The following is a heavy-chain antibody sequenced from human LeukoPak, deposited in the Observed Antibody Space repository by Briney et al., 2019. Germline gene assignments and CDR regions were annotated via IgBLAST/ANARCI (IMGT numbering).Heavy chain of an antibody. D-gene: IGHD3-16*01. CDR1: GFTFSSYC. J-gene: IGHJ5*01. CDR3: GRGRYVASVDS. CDR2: ISSSSSYI. V-gene: IGHV3-21*01. Sequence: GGSLRLSCAASGFTFSSYCMDWVRQTPGKGLEWVSSISSSSSYIYYADSVKGRFTISRDNAKNSLYLQMNSLTAEDTAVYYCGRGRYVASVDSWGQGTLVTVSS.